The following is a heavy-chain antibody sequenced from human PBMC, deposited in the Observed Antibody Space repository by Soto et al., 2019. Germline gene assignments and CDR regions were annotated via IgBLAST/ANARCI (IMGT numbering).Heavy chain of an antibody. CDR3: ARERAVSANFFDY. CDR2: INAGSGSS. D-gene: IGHD2-21*02. CDR1: GHTFTRYA. J-gene: IGHJ4*02. V-gene: IGHV1-3*01. Sequence: GASVKVSCKASGHTFTRYAIRWVRQAPGQGLEWMGWINAGSGSSRYSQNFQGRVTITRDTSASTAYMELNSLVFEDTGVYFCARERAVSANFFDYWGQGTLVTVSS.